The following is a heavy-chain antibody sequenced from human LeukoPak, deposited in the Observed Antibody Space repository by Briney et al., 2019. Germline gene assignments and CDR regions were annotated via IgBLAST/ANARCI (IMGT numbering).Heavy chain of an antibody. CDR3: ARHPSSIAVAGSY. V-gene: IGHV4-34*01. CDR2: INHSGST. Sequence: SETLSLTCAVYGGSFSGYYWSWIRQPPGKGLEWIGEINHSGSTNYNPSLKSRVTISVDTSKNQFSLKLSSVTAADTAVYYCARHPSSIAVAGSYWGQGTLVTVSS. D-gene: IGHD6-19*01. J-gene: IGHJ4*02. CDR1: GGSFSGYY.